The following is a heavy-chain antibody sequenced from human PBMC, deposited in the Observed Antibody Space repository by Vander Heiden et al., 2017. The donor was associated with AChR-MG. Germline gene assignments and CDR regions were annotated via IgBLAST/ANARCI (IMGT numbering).Heavy chain of an antibody. CDR2: ISYDGSNK. CDR3: ARQGVQLERRTNGWFDP. D-gene: IGHD1-1*01. J-gene: IGHJ5*02. CDR1: GFTFSSYA. Sequence: QVQLVESGGGVVQPGRSLRLPCAASGFTFSSYAMHWVRQAPGKGLEWVAVISYDGSNKYYADSVKGRFTISRDNSKNTLYLQMNSLRAEDTAVYYCARQGVQLERRTNGWFDPWGQGTLVTVSS. V-gene: IGHV3-30-3*01.